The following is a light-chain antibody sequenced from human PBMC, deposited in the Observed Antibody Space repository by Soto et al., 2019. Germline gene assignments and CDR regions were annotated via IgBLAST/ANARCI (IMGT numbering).Light chain of an antibody. Sequence: DVVMTQSPLSLPVTLGQPASISCRSSQSLVHSNGNTYLNWFQQRPGQSPRRIIYKVSNRDSGVPDRFRGSGSGTDFTLKISRVEAEDVGLYYCMQGTHWPGTLGQGTKLEI. CDR2: KVS. J-gene: IGKJ2*01. CDR3: MQGTHWPGT. V-gene: IGKV2-30*02. CDR1: QSLVHSNGNTY.